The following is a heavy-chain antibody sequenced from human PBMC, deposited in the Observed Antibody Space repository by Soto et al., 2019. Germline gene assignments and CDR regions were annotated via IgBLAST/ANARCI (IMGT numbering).Heavy chain of an antibody. D-gene: IGHD6-13*01. CDR3: ARHPERIAEIGWFDP. CDR1: GFTFSSYS. Sequence: EVQLVESGGGLVQPGGSLRLSCAASGFTFSSYSMNWVRQAPGKGLEWVSYISSSSSTINYADSVKGRFTISRDNAKNSLYLQMNSLRAEDTAVYYCARHPERIAEIGWFDPWGQGTLVTVSS. CDR2: ISSSSSTI. J-gene: IGHJ5*02. V-gene: IGHV3-48*01.